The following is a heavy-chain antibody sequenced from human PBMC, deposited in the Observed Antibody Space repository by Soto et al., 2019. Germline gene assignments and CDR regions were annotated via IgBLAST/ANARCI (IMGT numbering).Heavy chain of an antibody. Sequence: SETLSLTCAVYGGSFSGYYWSWIRQPPGKGLEWIGEINHSGSTNYNPSLKSRVTISVDTSKNQFSLKLSSVTAADTAVYYCARVIPYGSGVRYYYYMDVWGKGTTVTVSS. CDR2: INHSGST. D-gene: IGHD6-19*01. V-gene: IGHV4-34*01. CDR3: ARVIPYGSGVRYYYYMDV. J-gene: IGHJ6*03. CDR1: GGSFSGYY.